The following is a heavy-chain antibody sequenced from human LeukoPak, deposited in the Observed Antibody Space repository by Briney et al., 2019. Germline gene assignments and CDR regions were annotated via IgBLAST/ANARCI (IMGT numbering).Heavy chain of an antibody. CDR1: GFTFSSYA. Sequence: GGSLRLSCAASGFTFSSYAMSWVRQAPGKGLEWVSAISGSGGSTYYADSVKGRFTISRDNSKNTLYLQMNSLRAEDTAVYYCARSFRYYDILTGYYIGSPLPPDYWGQGTLVTVSS. CDR2: ISGSGGST. D-gene: IGHD3-9*01. J-gene: IGHJ4*02. CDR3: ARSFRYYDILTGYYIGSPLPPDY. V-gene: IGHV3-23*01.